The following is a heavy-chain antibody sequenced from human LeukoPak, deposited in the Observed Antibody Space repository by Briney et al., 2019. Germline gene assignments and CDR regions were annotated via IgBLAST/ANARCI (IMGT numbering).Heavy chain of an antibody. CDR1: GGSISSSSYY. D-gene: IGHD3-10*01. V-gene: IGHV4-39*01. CDR2: IYYSGST. Sequence: SETLSLTCTVSGGSISSSSYYCGWIRQPPGKALEWIGSIYYSGSTYYNPSLKSRVTISVDTSKNQFSLKLSSVTAADTAVYYCARHRGQPGAFDIWGQGTMVTVSS. J-gene: IGHJ3*02. CDR3: ARHRGQPGAFDI.